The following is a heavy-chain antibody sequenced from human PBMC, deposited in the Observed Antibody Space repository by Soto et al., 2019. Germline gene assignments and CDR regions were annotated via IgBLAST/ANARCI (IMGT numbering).Heavy chain of an antibody. CDR2: ISTYNANT. Sequence: PGESLKISCKGSGYTFTTYGISWVRQAPGQGLEWMGWISTYNANTNYAQKLQGRVTMTTDTSTSTAYMELRSLRSDDTAVYYCARENYGDYGYWGQGTLVTVSS. CDR1: GYTFTTYG. J-gene: IGHJ4*02. CDR3: ARENYGDYGY. D-gene: IGHD4-17*01. V-gene: IGHV1-18*01.